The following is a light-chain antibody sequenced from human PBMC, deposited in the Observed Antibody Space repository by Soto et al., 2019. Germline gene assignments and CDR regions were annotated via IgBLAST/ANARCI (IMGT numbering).Light chain of an antibody. CDR3: QQYNNWPPWT. V-gene: IGKV1-5*01. Sequence: DIQVTQSPPTLSASVGDRVTITCRASQSISTWVAWYQQKPGKAPKLVVYDASTLQSGVASRFSGSGSGTEFNLTTSSLQSEDFAVYYCQQYNNWPPWTFGHGTKVDIK. CDR1: QSISTW. J-gene: IGKJ1*01. CDR2: DAS.